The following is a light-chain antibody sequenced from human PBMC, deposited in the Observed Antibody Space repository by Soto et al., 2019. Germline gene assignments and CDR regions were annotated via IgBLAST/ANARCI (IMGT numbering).Light chain of an antibody. Sequence: DIQMTQSPSSLSASVGDRVTITCQASHDISNYLSWYQQKLGKAPKLLIYDASTLEPGVPSRFSGSGSGTKFIFTISSLQPEDIATYYCQQYDTLSFTFGPGTKVDL. CDR2: DAS. J-gene: IGKJ3*01. CDR1: HDISNY. V-gene: IGKV1-33*01. CDR3: QQYDTLSFT.